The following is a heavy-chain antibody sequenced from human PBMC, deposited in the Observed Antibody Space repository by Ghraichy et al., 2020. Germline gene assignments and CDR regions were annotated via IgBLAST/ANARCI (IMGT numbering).Heavy chain of an antibody. CDR1: GFTFSTYP. V-gene: IGHV3-64D*06. CDR3: VKDRPYQE. J-gene: IGHJ1*01. Sequence: GGSLRLSCSASGFTFSTYPMHWVRQAPGKGLEYVSAISANGGTTYYADSVEGRFTISRDNSRNTLYLQMSSLRAEDTAVYYCVKDRPYQEWGQGTLVTVSS. CDR2: ISANGGTT.